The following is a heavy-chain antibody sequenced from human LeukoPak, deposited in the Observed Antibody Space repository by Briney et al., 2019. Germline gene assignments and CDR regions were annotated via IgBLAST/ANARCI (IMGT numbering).Heavy chain of an antibody. CDR3: ARGEMATPFDY. V-gene: IGHV3-23*01. D-gene: IGHD5-24*01. Sequence: GGSLRLSCVASGFTFTSSAMSWVRQAPGKGLEWVSAISGRSGTTYYADSVKGRFTISRDNSKNTLYLQMNSLRAGDTAVYYCARGEMATPFDYWGQGTLVTVSS. J-gene: IGHJ4*02. CDR1: GFTFTSSA. CDR2: ISGRSGTT.